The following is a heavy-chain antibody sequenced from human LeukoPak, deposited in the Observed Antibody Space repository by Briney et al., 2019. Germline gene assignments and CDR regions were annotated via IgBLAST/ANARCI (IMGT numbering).Heavy chain of an antibody. CDR3: ATAGTASFDI. J-gene: IGHJ3*02. D-gene: IGHD6-13*01. V-gene: IGHV3-30*04. CDR2: ISYDGSNK. CDR1: GFTFSSYA. Sequence: GGSLRLSCAASGFTFSSYAMHWVRQAPGKGLEWVAVISYDGSNKYYADSVKGRFTISRDNSKNTLYLQMNSLRAEDTAVYYCATAGTASFDIWGQGTMVTVSS.